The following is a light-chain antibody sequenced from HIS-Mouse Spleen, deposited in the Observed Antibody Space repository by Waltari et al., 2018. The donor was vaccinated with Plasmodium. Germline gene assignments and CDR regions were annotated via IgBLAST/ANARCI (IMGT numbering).Light chain of an antibody. CDR1: QSVSSSY. V-gene: IGKV3-20*01. CDR3: QQYGSSRFT. J-gene: IGKJ3*01. Sequence: DIVLTQSPGTLSLSPGERATLSCRASQSVSSSYLAGYQQKPGQAPRLLIYGASSRATGIPDRFSGSGSGTDFTLTISRLEPEDFAVYYCQQYGSSRFTFGPGTKVDIK. CDR2: GAS.